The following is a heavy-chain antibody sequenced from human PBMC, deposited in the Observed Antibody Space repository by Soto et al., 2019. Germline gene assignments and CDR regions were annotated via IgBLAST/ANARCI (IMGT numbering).Heavy chain of an antibody. CDR1: GFTFGDYA. J-gene: IGHJ4*02. V-gene: IGHV3-49*03. CDR3: TRDGQGIAVAGGFDY. CDR2: IRSKAYGGTT. D-gene: IGHD6-19*01. Sequence: GGSLRLSCTASGFTFGDYAMSWFRQAPGKGLEWVGFIRSKAYGGTTEYAASVKGRFTISRDDSKSIAYLQMNSLKTEDTAVYYCTRDGQGIAVAGGFDYWGQGTLVTVSS.